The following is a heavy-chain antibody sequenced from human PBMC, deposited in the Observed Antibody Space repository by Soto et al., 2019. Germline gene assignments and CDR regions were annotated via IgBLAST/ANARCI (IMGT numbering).Heavy chain of an antibody. CDR3: ATYCGGDTCPPGPWK. CDR1: GYSLSPYY. Sequence: QVHLVQSGAEVKKPGASVKVYCKASGYSLSPYYMHWVRQAPGQGLEWMAIINPNGGSTKNAQKLQGRLTVTRDTSTSTVYIELTRLTAEDTATYYCATYCGGDTCPPGPWKWGQGTMVTVSS. CDR2: INPNGGST. J-gene: IGHJ3*01. D-gene: IGHD2-21*01. V-gene: IGHV1-46*03.